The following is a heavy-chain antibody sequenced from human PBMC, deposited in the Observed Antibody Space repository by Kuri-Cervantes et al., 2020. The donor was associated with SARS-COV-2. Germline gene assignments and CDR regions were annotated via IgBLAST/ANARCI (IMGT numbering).Heavy chain of an antibody. Sequence: GESLKISCAASGFTFSSYGMHWVRQAPGKGLEWVAVISYDGSNKYYADSVKGRFTISRDNSKNTLYLQMNSLRAEDTAVYYYAKALRVVVVAATDLFDYWGQGTLVTVSS. CDR2: ISYDGSNK. D-gene: IGHD2-15*01. V-gene: IGHV3-30*18. CDR3: AKALRVVVVAATDLFDY. CDR1: GFTFSSYG. J-gene: IGHJ4*02.